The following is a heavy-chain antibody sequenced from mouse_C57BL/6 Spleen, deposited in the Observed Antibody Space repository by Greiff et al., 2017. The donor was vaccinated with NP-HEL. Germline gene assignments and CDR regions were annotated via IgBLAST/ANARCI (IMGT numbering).Heavy chain of an antibody. CDR1: GYTFTSYW. V-gene: IGHV1-72*01. CDR3: AKVYYGNYVDFDY. CDR2: IDPNSGGT. J-gene: IGHJ2*01. Sequence: QVQLQQSGAELVKPGASVKLSCKASGYTFTSYWMHWVKQRPGRGLEWIGRIDPNSGGTKYNEQFKSKATLTVDKPSSTAYMQLSSLTSEDSAVYYCAKVYYGNYVDFDYWGQGTTLTVSS. D-gene: IGHD2-1*01.